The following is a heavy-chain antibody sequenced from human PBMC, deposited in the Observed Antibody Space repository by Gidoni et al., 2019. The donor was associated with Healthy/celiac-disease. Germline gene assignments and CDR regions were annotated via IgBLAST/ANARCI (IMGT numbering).Heavy chain of an antibody. J-gene: IGHJ5*02. CDR1: GFTFISYS. D-gene: IGHD6-19*01. Sequence: EVQLVESGGGLVQHGGSVRLSGAASGFTFISYSMNLVRQSPVRGLEWVSYFRISSSPIYYADSVKGRFTISRDNAKNSLYLQMNILRPEDTAVYYCARDSYSSGWDNWFDPWGQGTLVTVSS. CDR2: FRISSSPI. V-gene: IGHV3-48*01. CDR3: ARDSYSSGWDNWFDP.